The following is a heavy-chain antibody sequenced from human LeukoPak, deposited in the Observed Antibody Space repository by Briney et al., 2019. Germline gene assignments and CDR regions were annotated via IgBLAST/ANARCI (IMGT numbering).Heavy chain of an antibody. CDR2: ISSSSSYI. D-gene: IGHD6-19*01. V-gene: IGHV3-21*01. CDR3: ARESSGWYSRYIDY. CDR1: GFTFSSYS. Sequence: GGSLRLSCAASGFTFSSYSMNWVRQAPGKGLEWVSSISSSSSYIYYADSVKGRFTISRDNAKNSLYLQMNSLRAEDTAVYYCARESSGWYSRYIDYWGQGTLVTVSS. J-gene: IGHJ4*02.